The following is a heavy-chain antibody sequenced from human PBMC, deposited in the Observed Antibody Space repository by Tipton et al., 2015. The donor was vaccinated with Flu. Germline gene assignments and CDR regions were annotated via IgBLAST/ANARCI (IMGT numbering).Heavy chain of an antibody. V-gene: IGHV4-38-2*02. D-gene: IGHD3-22*01. CDR1: GDSIGSGYF. J-gene: IGHJ4*02. CDR3: ARDNDSSGPHYFDY. Sequence: TLSLTCSVSGDSIGSGYFWGWIRQAPGQGLEWIGNVHRAGNPYYNPSLKSRVTISVDTSKNQFSLRLYSVTAADTAVYYCARDNDSSGPHYFDYWGQGTLVTVSS. CDR2: VHRAGNP.